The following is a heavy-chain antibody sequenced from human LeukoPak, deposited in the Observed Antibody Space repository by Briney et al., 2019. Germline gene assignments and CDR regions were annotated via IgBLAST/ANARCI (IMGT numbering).Heavy chain of an antibody. J-gene: IGHJ4*02. Sequence: PGGSLRLSCVVSGFTFNRSWMNWVRQAPGKGLEWVANMDPSGTQKRYVDSVTGRFTISKDNPVTSLYLEMNSLRADDTAIYYCAIWASDNYWGQGTLVTVSS. CDR2: MDPSGTQK. CDR3: AIWASDNY. V-gene: IGHV3-7*01. CDR1: GFTFNRSW. D-gene: IGHD3-16*01.